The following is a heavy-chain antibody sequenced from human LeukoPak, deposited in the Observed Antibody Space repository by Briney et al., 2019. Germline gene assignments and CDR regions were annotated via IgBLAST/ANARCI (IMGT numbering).Heavy chain of an antibody. CDR1: GFTFSSYA. CDR2: ISYDGSNK. CDR3: ARGGELYYDILTGYPDY. D-gene: IGHD3-9*01. V-gene: IGHV3-30-3*01. J-gene: IGHJ4*02. Sequence: GGSLRLSRAASGFTFSSYAMHWVRQAPGKGLEWVAVISYDGSNKYYADSVKGRFTISRDNSKNTLYLQMNSLRAEDTAVYYCARGGELYYDILTGYPDYWGQGTLVTVSS.